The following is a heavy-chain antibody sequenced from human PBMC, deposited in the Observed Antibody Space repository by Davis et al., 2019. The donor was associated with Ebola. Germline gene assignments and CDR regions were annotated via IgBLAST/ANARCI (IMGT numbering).Heavy chain of an antibody. D-gene: IGHD3-22*01. CDR2: IYYSGST. V-gene: IGHV4-59*12. CDR3: ASVNYYDSSGYYFDY. CDR1: GGSFSGYY. Sequence: SQTLSLTCAVYGGSFSGYYWSWIRQPPGKGLEWIGYIYYSGSTNYNPSLKSRVTISVDTSKNQFSLKLSSVTAADTAVYYCASVNYYDSSGYYFDYWGQGTLVTVSS. J-gene: IGHJ4*02.